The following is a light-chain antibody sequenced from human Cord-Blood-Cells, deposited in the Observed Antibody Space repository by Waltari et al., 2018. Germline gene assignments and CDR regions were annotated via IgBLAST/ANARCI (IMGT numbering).Light chain of an antibody. CDR3: QQANSFPFT. V-gene: IGKV1-12*01. CDR1: PGISSW. CDR2: AAS. J-gene: IGKJ3*01. Sequence: DIQMTQSPSSVSASVGDRVTITCRASPGISSWLAWYQQKPGKAPKLLIYAASSLKSGVPSRCSGSGSGTEFTLTSSSLQPEDFATYYCQQANSFPFTFGPGTKVDIK.